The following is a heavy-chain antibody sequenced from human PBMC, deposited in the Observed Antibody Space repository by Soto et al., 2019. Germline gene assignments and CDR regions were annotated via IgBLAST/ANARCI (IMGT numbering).Heavy chain of an antibody. CDR2: INAGNGNT. J-gene: IGHJ3*02. V-gene: IGHV1-3*01. Sequence: ASVKVSRKASGYTFTSYAMHWVRQAPGQRLEWMGRINAGNGNTKYSQKFQGRFTITRDTSASTAYMELSILRSEDTAVYYCARAAAPDIDAFDIWGQGTMVTVSS. CDR3: ARAAAPDIDAFDI. D-gene: IGHD2-15*01. CDR1: GYTFTSYA.